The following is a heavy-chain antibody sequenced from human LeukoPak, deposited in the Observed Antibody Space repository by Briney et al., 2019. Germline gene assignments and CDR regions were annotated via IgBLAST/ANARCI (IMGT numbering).Heavy chain of an antibody. CDR2: IDTNGST. CDR1: GFSISHYY. D-gene: IGHD6-19*01. J-gene: IGHJ4*02. CDR3: ARGQWQIDY. Sequence: SETLSLTCTVSGFSISHYYWTWIRQPAGGGLEWIGRIDTNGSTNYNPSLESRVTMSSDTSNNQFSLNLMSVAAADTAVYYCARGQWQIDYWGQGVLVTVSP. V-gene: IGHV4-4*07.